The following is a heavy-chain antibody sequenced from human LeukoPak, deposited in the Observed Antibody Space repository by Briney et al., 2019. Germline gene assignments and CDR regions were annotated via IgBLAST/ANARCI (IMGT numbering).Heavy chain of an antibody. Sequence: PGGSLRLSCTASGFTFSHYTINWVRQAPGKGLEWVSGISGSGGSTYYADSVKGRFTISRDNSKKTLYLQMNSLRAEDTAVYYCARDSGNYLDAFDIWGQGTMVTVSS. CDR3: ARDSGNYLDAFDI. CDR2: ISGSGGST. J-gene: IGHJ3*02. V-gene: IGHV3-23*01. CDR1: GFTFSHYT. D-gene: IGHD1-7*01.